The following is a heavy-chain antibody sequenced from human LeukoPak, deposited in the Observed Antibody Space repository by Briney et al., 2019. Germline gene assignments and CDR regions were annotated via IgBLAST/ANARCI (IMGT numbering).Heavy chain of an antibody. Sequence: GASVKVSCKASGYTFTGYYMHWVRQAPGQGLEWMGRINPNSGGANYAQKFQGRVTVTRDTSISTAYMELSRLRSDDTAVYYCARAHALVGAEFEYFQHWGQGTLVTVSS. V-gene: IGHV1-2*06. CDR3: ARAHALVGAEFEYFQH. D-gene: IGHD1-26*01. CDR2: INPNSGGA. CDR1: GYTFTGYY. J-gene: IGHJ1*01.